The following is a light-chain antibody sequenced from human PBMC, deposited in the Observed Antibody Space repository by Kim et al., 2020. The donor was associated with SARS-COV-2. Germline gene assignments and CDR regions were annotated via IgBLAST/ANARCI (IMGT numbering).Light chain of an antibody. Sequence: PGQSITISCTVTSSDVVGYNYVSWYQQHPGKAPKLMIYDVSNRPSVVSNRFSRSKSGNTASLTISGLQAEDEADYYCSSYTSSSRVFGGGTKVTVL. CDR3: SSYTSSSRV. J-gene: IGLJ3*02. CDR1: SSDVVGYNY. V-gene: IGLV2-14*03. CDR2: DVS.